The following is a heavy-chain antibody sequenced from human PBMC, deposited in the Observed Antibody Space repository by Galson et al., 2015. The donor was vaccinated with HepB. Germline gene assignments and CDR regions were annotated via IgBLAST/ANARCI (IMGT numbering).Heavy chain of an antibody. V-gene: IGHV1-69*13. CDR2: IIPIFGTA. Sequence: SVKVSCKASGGTFSSYAISWVRQAPGQGLEWMGGIIPIFGTANYAQKFQGRVTITADESTSTAYMELSSLRSEDTAVYYCYDSSGYGLPPDYWGQGTLVTVSS. CDR1: GGTFSSYA. J-gene: IGHJ4*02. D-gene: IGHD3-22*01. CDR3: YDSSGYGLPPDY.